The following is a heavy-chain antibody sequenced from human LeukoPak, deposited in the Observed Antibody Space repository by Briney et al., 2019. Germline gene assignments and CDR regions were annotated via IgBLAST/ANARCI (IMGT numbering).Heavy chain of an antibody. Sequence: SQTLSLTCTVSGGSISSGSYYWSWIRQPAGKGLEWIGRIYTSGSTNYNPSLKSRVTISVDTSKNQFSLKLSSVTAADTAVYYCAGGPVFDWLFPNAFDIWGQGTMVTVSS. CDR3: AGGPVFDWLFPNAFDI. CDR1: GGSISSGSYY. CDR2: IYTSGST. D-gene: IGHD3-9*01. V-gene: IGHV4-61*02. J-gene: IGHJ3*02.